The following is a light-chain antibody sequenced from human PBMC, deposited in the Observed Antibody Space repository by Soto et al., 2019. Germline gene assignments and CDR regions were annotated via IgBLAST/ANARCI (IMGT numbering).Light chain of an antibody. V-gene: IGKV3-20*01. CDR2: GAS. CDR1: QSVSSSY. CDR3: QQDYNLT. Sequence: EIVLTQSPGTLSLSPGERATLSCRASQSVSSSYLAWYQQKPGQAPRLLIYGASGRATGIPDRFSGSVSGTDFTLTISRLEPEDFAVYYCQQDYNLTFGQGTKVEIK. J-gene: IGKJ1*01.